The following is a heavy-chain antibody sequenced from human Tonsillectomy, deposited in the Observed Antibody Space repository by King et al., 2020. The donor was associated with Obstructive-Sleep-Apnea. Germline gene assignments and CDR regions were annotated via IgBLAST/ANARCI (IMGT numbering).Heavy chain of an antibody. V-gene: IGHV4-31*03. CDR2: ISYSGST. J-gene: IGHJ6*02. Sequence: VQLQESGPGLVKPSQTLSLTCTVSGGSISIGDYYWSWIRQHPGKGLEWIGYISYSGSTHYKPSLKSRVAISVDTPKNQFSLKLSSVTAADTAVYYCARDSPPSKFYYGMDVWGQGTTVTVSS. CDR3: ARDSPPSKFYYGMDV. CDR1: GGSISIGDYY.